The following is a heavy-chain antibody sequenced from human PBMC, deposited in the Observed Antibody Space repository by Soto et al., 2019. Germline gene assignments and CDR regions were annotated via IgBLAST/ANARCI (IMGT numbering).Heavy chain of an antibody. D-gene: IGHD2-2*02. CDR3: ARYCSSTSCYSYYYYYGMDV. V-gene: IGHV1-18*04. CDR1: GYTFTSYG. J-gene: IGHJ6*02. Sequence: ASVKVSCKASGYTFTSYGISWVRQAPGQGLEWMGWISAYNGNTNSAQKLQGRVTMTTDTSTSTAYMELRSLRSDDTAVYYCARYCSSTSCYSYYYYYGMDVWGQGTTVTVSS. CDR2: ISAYNGNT.